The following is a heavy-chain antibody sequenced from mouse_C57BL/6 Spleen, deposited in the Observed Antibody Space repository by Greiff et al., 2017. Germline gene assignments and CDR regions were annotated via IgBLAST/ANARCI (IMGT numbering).Heavy chain of an antibody. D-gene: IGHD3-2*02. V-gene: IGHV1-50*01. CDR1: GYTFTSYW. J-gene: IGHJ2*01. Sequence: QVQLQQPGAELVKPGASVKLSCKASGYTFTSYWMQWVKQRPGQGLEWIGEIDPSDSYTNYNQKFKGKATLTVDTSSSTAYMQLSSLTSEDSAVYYCARYQTAQAAYLDDWGQGTTLTVSS. CDR2: IDPSDSYT. CDR3: ARYQTAQAAYLDD.